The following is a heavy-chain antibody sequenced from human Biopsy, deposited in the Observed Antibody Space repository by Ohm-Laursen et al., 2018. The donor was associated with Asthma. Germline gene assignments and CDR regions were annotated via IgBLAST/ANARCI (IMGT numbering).Heavy chain of an antibody. CDR2: ISGSGGST. D-gene: IGHD4-17*01. J-gene: IGHJ4*02. CDR1: GFTFSSYA. V-gene: IGHV3-23*01. CDR3: ATFPYGDYLPLDY. Sequence: ETLSLTCAASGFTFSSYAMSWVRQAPGKGLEWVSAISGSGGSTYYADSVKGQFTISRDNSKNTLYLQMNSLRAEDTAVYYCATFPYGDYLPLDYWGQGTLVTVSS.